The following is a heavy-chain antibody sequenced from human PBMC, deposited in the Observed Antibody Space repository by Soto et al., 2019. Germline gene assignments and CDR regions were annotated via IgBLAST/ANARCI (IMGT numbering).Heavy chain of an antibody. D-gene: IGHD5-18*01. CDR2: IDNSGGIT. CDR3: AKGGYNYGFLFDC. J-gene: IGHJ4*02. CDR1: GFTFSTYA. Sequence: LRLSCAASGFTFSTYAMSWVRQAPGKGLEWVSTIDNSGGITYYADSVKGRFTISRDNSKNTLYLQMNSLRAEDTAVYYCAKGGYNYGFLFDCWGQGTLVTVSS. V-gene: IGHV3-23*05.